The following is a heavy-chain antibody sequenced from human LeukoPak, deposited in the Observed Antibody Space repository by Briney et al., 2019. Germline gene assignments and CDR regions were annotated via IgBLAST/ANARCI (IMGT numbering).Heavy chain of an antibody. J-gene: IGHJ4*02. D-gene: IGHD2-2*01. CDR2: INHSGST. Sequence: SETLPLTCAVYGGSFSGYYWSWIRQPPGKGLEWIGEINHSGSTNYNPSLKSRVTISVDTSKNQFSLKLSSVTAADTAVYYCARAQYQLLDYWGQGTLVTVSS. V-gene: IGHV4-34*01. CDR3: ARAQYQLLDY. CDR1: GGSFSGYY.